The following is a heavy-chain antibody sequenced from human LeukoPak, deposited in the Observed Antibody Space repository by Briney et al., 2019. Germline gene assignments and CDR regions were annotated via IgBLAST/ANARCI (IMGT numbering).Heavy chain of an antibody. CDR2: IGSSGSTI. Sequence: PGGSLRLSCAASGFTFSDYYMSWIRQAPGKGLEWVSYIGSSGSTIYYADSVKGRFTISRDNAKNSLYLQMNSLRAEDTAVYFCARRLGVAVAGAFDYWGQGTLVTVSS. CDR3: ARRLGVAVAGAFDY. V-gene: IGHV3-11*01. CDR1: GFTFSDYY. J-gene: IGHJ4*02. D-gene: IGHD6-19*01.